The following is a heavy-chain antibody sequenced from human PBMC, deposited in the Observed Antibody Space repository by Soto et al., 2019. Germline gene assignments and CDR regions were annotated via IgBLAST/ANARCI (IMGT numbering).Heavy chain of an antibody. CDR1: GFTFSSYS. CDR2: ISSSSSYI. Sequence: GGSLRPSCAASGFTFSSYSMNWVRQAPGKGLEWVSSISSSSSYIYYADSVKGRFTISRDNAKNSLYLQMNSLRAEDTAVYYCARDGFVRAFDIWGQGTMVTVSS. CDR3: ARDGFVRAFDI. D-gene: IGHD3-10*01. J-gene: IGHJ3*02. V-gene: IGHV3-21*01.